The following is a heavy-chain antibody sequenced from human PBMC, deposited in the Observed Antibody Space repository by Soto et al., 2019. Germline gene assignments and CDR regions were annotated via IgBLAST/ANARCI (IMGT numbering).Heavy chain of an antibody. CDR3: ARGIYSSSSRNWFDP. CDR1: GFTFSTYW. Sequence: GSLRLSCAASGFTFSTYWMHWVRQAPGRGPVWVSRINSDGSTTTYADSVKGRFTISRDNAKNTLYLQMNSLRAEDTAVYYCARGIYSSSSRNWFDPWGQGTLVTVSS. J-gene: IGHJ5*02. CDR2: INSDGSTT. D-gene: IGHD6-6*01. V-gene: IGHV3-74*01.